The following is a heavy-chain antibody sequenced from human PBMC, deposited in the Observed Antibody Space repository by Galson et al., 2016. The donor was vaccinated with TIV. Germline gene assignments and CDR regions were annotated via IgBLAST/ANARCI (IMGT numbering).Heavy chain of an antibody. V-gene: IGHV1-8*02. CDR3: ARSGDYGDY. D-gene: IGHD4-17*01. J-gene: IGHJ4*02. CDR2: MNPNSGNT. Sequence: SVKVSCKASGYTFTSYDINWVRQATGQGLEWMGWMNPNSGNTGYAQKFRGRVTMTRNTSVRKAYMELGSLRSEDTAVYYCARSGDYGDYWGKGTLVTVSS. CDR1: GYTFTSYD.